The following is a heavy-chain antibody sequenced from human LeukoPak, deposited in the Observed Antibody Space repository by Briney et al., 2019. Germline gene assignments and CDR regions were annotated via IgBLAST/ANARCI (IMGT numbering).Heavy chain of an antibody. V-gene: IGHV3-11*05. CDR1: GFSFSDNY. J-gene: IGHJ4*02. CDR2: ISNSGSYT. Sequence: GGSLRLSCAASGFSFSDNYMSWIRQAPGKGLEWVSYISNSGSYTNYPDSVKGRFTISRDNAKNSLYLQMNSLRDEDTAVYYFVRGVPARRFDYWGQGTLVTVSS. CDR3: VRGVPARRFDY.